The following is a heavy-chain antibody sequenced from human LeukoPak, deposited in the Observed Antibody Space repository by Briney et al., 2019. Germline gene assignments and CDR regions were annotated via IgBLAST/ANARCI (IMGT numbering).Heavy chain of an antibody. CDR2: IKQDGSEK. J-gene: IGHJ4*02. V-gene: IGHV3-7*01. CDR1: GFTFSSYW. CDR3: ARAPLLDSSSYDY. Sequence: GGSLRLSCAASGFTFSSYWMSWVRQAPGKGLEWVANIKQDGSEKYYVDSMKGRFTISRDNAKNSLYLQMNSLRAEDTAVYYCARAPLLDSSSYDYWGQGTLVTVSS. D-gene: IGHD6-13*01.